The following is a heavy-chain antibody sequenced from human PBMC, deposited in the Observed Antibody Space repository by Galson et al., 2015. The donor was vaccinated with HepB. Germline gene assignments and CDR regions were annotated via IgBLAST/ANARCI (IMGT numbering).Heavy chain of an antibody. J-gene: IGHJ4*02. CDR2: INPSGGST. CDR1: GYTFTTYY. CDR3: ARDLPDYYDSIGPSFDY. D-gene: IGHD3-22*01. Sequence: SVKVSCKASGYTFTTYYMHWVRQAPGQGLEWMGVINPSGGSTSYAQNFQGRVTMTRDTSTSTVYMELSSLRSEDTAVYYCARDLPDYYDSIGPSFDYWGQGIQVTVAS. V-gene: IGHV1-46*01.